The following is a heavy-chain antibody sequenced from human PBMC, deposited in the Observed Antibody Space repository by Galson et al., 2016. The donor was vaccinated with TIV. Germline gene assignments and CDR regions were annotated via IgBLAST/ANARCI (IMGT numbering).Heavy chain of an antibody. J-gene: IGHJ6*02. CDR2: ISGGGGST. CDR1: GFTFSIFA. D-gene: IGHD3-22*01. V-gene: IGHV3-23*01. Sequence: SLRLSCAASGFTFSIFAMTWVRQAPGMGLEWVSAISGGGGSTYYADSVKGRFTVSRDNSKNTVFLQMNSLRAEDMAAYYCTKVPSSGFSYYYGLDVWGQGTTVTVSS. CDR3: TKVPSSGFSYYYGLDV.